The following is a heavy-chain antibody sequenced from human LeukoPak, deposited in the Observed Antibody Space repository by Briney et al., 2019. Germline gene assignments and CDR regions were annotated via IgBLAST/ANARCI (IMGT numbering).Heavy chain of an antibody. V-gene: IGHV4-59*12. CDR2: IYYSGST. Sequence: SETLSLTCTVSGGSISSYYWSWIRQPPGKGLEWIGYIYYSGSTYYNPSLKSRVTISVDTSKNQFSLKLSSVTAADTAVYYCARRRRTTPIDYWGQGTLVTVSS. J-gene: IGHJ4*02. CDR1: GGSISSYY. D-gene: IGHD4-17*01. CDR3: ARRRRTTPIDY.